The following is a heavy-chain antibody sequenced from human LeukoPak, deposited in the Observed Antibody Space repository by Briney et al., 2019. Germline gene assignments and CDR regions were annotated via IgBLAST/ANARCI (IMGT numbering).Heavy chain of an antibody. Sequence: SETLSLTCSVSGYSISTDYYWGWIRQAPGKGLEWIGIINHRGSTNYNLSLKSRVTISPDTSKNQFSLKLSSVTAADTAVYYCARVGDTSGYYQHFDYWGQGTLVTVSS. CDR2: INHRGST. V-gene: IGHV4-38-2*02. CDR1: GYSISTDYY. CDR3: ARVGDTSGYYQHFDY. J-gene: IGHJ4*01. D-gene: IGHD3-22*01.